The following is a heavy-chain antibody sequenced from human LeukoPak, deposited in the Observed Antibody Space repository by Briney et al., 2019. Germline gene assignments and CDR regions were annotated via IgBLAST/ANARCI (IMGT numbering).Heavy chain of an antibody. CDR2: IKQDGSEK. CDR1: VFTFNTYW. V-gene: IGHV3-7*01. J-gene: IGHJ4*02. D-gene: IGHD6-13*01. CDR3: ARPYSSSWYGTFDY. Sequence: PGGSLRLSCAASVFTFNTYWMSWVRQAPGKGLEWVANIKQDGSEKYYVDSVKGRFTISRDNAKNSLYLQMNSLRADDTAVYYCARPYSSSWYGTFDYWGQGTLVTVSS.